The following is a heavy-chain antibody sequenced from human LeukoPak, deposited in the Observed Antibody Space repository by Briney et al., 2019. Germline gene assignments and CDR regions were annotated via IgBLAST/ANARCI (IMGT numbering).Heavy chain of an antibody. CDR1: RYTFTGYY. CDR3: AREPMITFGARRYFDY. CDR2: INPNSGGT. D-gene: IGHD3-16*01. V-gene: IGHV1-2*02. J-gene: IGHJ4*02. Sequence: ASVKVSCKASRYTFTGYYMHWVRQAPGQGLEWMGWINPNSGGTNYAQKFQGRVTMTRDTSISTAYMELSRLRSDDTAVYYCAREPMITFGARRYFDYWGQGTLVTVSS.